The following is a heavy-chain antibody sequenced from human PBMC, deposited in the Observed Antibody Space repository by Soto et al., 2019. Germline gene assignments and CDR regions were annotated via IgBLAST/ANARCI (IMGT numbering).Heavy chain of an antibody. Sequence: SVKVSCKASGGTFSSYAISWVRQAPGQGLEWMGGIIPIFGTANYAQKFQGRVTITADESTSTAYMELSSLRSEDTAVYYCARARFLEWLFDYYYYGMDVWGQGTTVTVSS. D-gene: IGHD3-3*01. CDR3: ARARFLEWLFDYYYYGMDV. V-gene: IGHV1-69*13. CDR2: IIPIFGTA. CDR1: GGTFSSYA. J-gene: IGHJ6*02.